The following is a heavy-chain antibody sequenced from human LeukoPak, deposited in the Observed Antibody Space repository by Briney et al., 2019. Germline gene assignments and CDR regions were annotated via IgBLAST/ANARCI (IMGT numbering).Heavy chain of an antibody. D-gene: IGHD2-21*02. CDR1: GFTFSRYW. J-gene: IGHJ6*02. CDR3: GSSTAHYYNYGMDV. Sequence: GSLRLSCAASGFTFSRYWMSWVRQAPGKGLEWVSAVYSNDNTYYADPVKGRFSISRDKSKNTLYLQMNSLRAGDTAVYYCGSSTAHYYNYGMDVWGQGATVTVSS. CDR2: VYSNDNT. V-gene: IGHV3-53*01.